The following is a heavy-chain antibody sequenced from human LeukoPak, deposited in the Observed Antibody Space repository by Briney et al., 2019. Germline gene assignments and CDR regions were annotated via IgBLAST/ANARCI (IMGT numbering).Heavy chain of an antibody. J-gene: IGHJ4*02. D-gene: IGHD6-6*01. CDR1: GYTFTSYG. CDR2: ISAYNGNT. V-gene: IGHV1-18*01. CDR3: ARGITALQYSSSSFDY. Sequence: ASENVSCKASGYTFTSYGVSWVRQAPGQGLEWMGWISAYNGNTNYAQKLQGRVTMTTDTSTSTAYMELRSLRSDDTAVYYCARGITALQYSSSSFDYWGQGTLVTVSS.